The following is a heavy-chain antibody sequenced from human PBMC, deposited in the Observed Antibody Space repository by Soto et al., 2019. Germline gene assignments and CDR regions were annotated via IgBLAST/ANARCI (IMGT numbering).Heavy chain of an antibody. Sequence: ASVKVSCKTSGYTFSNYGITWVRQAPGQPLEWLGWISLYSDGTNYAQKFQGRVSMTTDTSTTAAYMELRSLRSDDTAVYYCARVVPGAEAWFGPWGQGTLVTVSS. CDR1: GYTFSNYG. CDR3: ARVVPGAEAWFGP. V-gene: IGHV1-18*01. CDR2: ISLYSDGT. J-gene: IGHJ5*02. D-gene: IGHD2-2*01.